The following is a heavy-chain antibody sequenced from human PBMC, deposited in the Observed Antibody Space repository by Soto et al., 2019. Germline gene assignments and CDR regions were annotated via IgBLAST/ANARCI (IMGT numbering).Heavy chain of an antibody. J-gene: IGHJ6*02. D-gene: IGHD6-6*01. CDR2: TYYRSKWYT. CDR1: GDSVSINTAA. CDR3: ARALSIAARPAMGGSRSPVYYYYYGMDV. V-gene: IGHV6-1*01. Sequence: SQTLSLTCALSGDSVSINTAAWNWVSQSPSRGLEWLGRTYYRSKWYTDYAVSVKNPVTTNPNPSQKQLSLQLNSMTTENTAVYYCARALSIAARPAMGGSRSPVYYYYYGMDVWGQGTTVTVSS.